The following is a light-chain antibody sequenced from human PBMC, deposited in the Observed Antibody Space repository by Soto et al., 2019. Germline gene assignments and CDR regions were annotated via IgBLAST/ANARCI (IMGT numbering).Light chain of an antibody. J-gene: IGKJ5*01. CDR2: DAS. CDR3: QQRSNWPIT. CDR1: QSVSSY. Sequence: IVLTHSPATLSLSPGGRAPLSCRSSQSVSSYFAWYQQKPGRAPRLLLYDASNRATGIPARFIGSGSGTDFTLTISSLEPEDFAVYYCQQRSNWPITFGQGTRLEIK. V-gene: IGKV3-11*01.